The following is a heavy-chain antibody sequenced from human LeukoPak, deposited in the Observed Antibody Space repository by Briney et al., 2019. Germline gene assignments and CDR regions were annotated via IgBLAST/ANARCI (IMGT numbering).Heavy chain of an antibody. V-gene: IGHV3-15*01. J-gene: IGHJ4*02. D-gene: IGHD3-22*01. Sequence: GGSLRLSCAASGFTFSNAWMSWVRQAPGKGLEWVGRIKSKTDGGTTDYAAPVKGRFTISRDDSKNTLYLQMNSLKTEDTAVYYCTTEDSSGYYLSTDYWGQGTLVTVSS. CDR3: TTEDSSGYYLSTDY. CDR1: GFTFSNAW. CDR2: IKSKTDGGTT.